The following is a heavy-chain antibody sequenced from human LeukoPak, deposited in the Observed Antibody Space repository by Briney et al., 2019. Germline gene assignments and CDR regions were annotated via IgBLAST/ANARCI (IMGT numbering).Heavy chain of an antibody. CDR3: AHTHYYGSGLDH. V-gene: IGHV2-5*02. CDR2: IFWDDDK. CDR1: GFSLNTLGAG. J-gene: IGHJ5*02. D-gene: IGHD3-10*01. Sequence: SGPTLVNPTQTLTLTCTFSGFSLNTLGAGVAWIRQPPGKALEWLALIFWDDDKRYSPSLKSRLTLTKYTSKSQVVLTMTHMDPVDTGTYYCAHTHYYGSGLDHWGQGTLVTVSS.